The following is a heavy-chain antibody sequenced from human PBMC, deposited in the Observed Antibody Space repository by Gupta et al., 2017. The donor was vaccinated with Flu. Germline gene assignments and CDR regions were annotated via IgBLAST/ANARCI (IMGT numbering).Heavy chain of an antibody. J-gene: IGHJ4*02. CDR3: TKVVSQGGNDY. Sequence: QLQLQESGPGLVKPSETLSLTCTVAGGSVTREDYFWGWIRHAPEKGLEWIATISYSGTTWNNPSLKTRVTMSVDASKNQVSLRLSSVTAADTAIYYCTKVVSQGGNDYWGQGTLVTVSS. D-gene: IGHD1-1*01. CDR1: GGSVTREDYF. CDR2: ISYSGTT. V-gene: IGHV4-39*02.